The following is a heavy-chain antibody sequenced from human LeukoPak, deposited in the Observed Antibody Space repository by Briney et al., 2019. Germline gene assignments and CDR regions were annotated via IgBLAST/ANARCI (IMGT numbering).Heavy chain of an antibody. CDR3: TTDPGGAYYDFWSGLARKFAGYYYMDV. CDR2: IKSKTDGGTT. J-gene: IGHJ6*03. D-gene: IGHD3-3*01. Sequence: PGGSLRLSCAASGFTFSNAWMSWVRQAPGKGLEWVGRIKSKTDGGTTDYAAPVKGRFTISRDDSKNTLYLQMNSLKTEDTAVYYCTTDPGGAYYDFWSGLARKFAGYYYMDVWGKGTTVTVSS. CDR1: GFTFSNAW. V-gene: IGHV3-15*01.